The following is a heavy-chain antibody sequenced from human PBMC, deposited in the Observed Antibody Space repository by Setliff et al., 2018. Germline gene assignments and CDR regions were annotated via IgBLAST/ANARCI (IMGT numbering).Heavy chain of an antibody. V-gene: IGHV3-30*18. CDR2: ISYDGYNK. Sequence: GGSLRLSCAASGFTFTSYDIHWVRQAPGKGLEWVAVISYDGYNKYYADFVKGRFTISRDNAKNTLYLQMNSLTTEDTAVYYCAKDSLEVVIALHGMDVWGQGTTVTVSS. CDR3: AKDSLEVVIALHGMDV. D-gene: IGHD2-21*01. CDR1: GFTFTSYD. J-gene: IGHJ6*02.